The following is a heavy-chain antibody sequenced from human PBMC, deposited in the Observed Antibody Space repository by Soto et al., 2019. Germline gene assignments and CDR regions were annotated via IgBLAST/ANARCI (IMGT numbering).Heavy chain of an antibody. D-gene: IGHD6-19*01. CDR1: GFTFSSYA. CDR3: AREPGQWLVHDAFDI. V-gene: IGHV3-30-3*01. J-gene: IGHJ3*02. Sequence: GGSLRLSCAASGFTFSSYAMHWVRQAPGKGLEWVAVISYDGSNKYYADSVKGRFTISRDNSKNTLYLQMNSLRAEHTAVYYCAREPGQWLVHDAFDIWGQGTMVTVSS. CDR2: ISYDGSNK.